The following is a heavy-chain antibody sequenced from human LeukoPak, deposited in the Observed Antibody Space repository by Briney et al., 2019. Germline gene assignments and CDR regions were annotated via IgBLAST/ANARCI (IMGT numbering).Heavy chain of an antibody. CDR2: INTNTGNP. V-gene: IGHV7-4-1*02. D-gene: IGHD2/OR15-2a*01. J-gene: IGHJ5*02. CDR3: ARDSQDVLHH. CDR1: GYTFTTYA. Sequence: EASVKVSCKASGYTFTTYAMNWVRQAPGQGLEWMGWINTNTGNPTYAQGFTGRFVFSFDTSVSTAYLQISSLEADDTAVYYCARDSQDVLHHWGQGTLVTVSS.